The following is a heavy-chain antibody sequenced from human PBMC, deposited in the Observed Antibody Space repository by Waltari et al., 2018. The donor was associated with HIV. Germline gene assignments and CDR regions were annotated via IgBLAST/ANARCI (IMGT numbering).Heavy chain of an antibody. D-gene: IGHD6-13*01. J-gene: IGHJ4*02. CDR3: ARKYSSSWGAPFDY. CDR1: GLPLSSCG. CDR2: IWYDGSKK. Sequence: QVQLVESGGGVVQPGRSLRLSCATSGLPLSSCGMHWVRQAPGKGLEWVTVIWYDGSKKYYADSVKGRFTISRDNSKNTLYLQMNSLRIEDTAVYYCARKYSSSWGAPFDYWGQGTLVTVSS. V-gene: IGHV3-33*01.